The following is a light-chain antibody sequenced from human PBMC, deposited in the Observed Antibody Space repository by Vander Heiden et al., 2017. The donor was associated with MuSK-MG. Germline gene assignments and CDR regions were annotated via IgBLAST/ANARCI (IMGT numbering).Light chain of an antibody. V-gene: IGLV3-1*01. CDR1: ELGDKY. CDR3: QAWDSSIVV. CDR2: EDK. J-gene: IGLJ2*01. Sequence: SYELTQPPAVSVSPGQTASITCSGDELGDKYVSWYQQKPGQSPVLVMYEDKKRPSGIPERLSGSNSGSTATLTISGTQAMDEADYYCQAWDSSIVVFGGGTRLTVL.